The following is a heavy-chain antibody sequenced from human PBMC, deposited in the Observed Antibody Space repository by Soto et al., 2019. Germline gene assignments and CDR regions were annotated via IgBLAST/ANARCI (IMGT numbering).Heavy chain of an antibody. CDR2: INAGNGNT. D-gene: IGHD3-9*01. CDR3: ARDATYYDILTGYYY. Sequence: ASVKVSCKASGYTFTSYAMHWVRQAPGQRLEWMGWINAGNGNTKYSQKFQGRVTITRATTPSTAYMELSRLRSEDTALYYCARDATYYDILTGYYYWGQGTLVTVSS. J-gene: IGHJ4*02. V-gene: IGHV1-3*01. CDR1: GYTFTSYA.